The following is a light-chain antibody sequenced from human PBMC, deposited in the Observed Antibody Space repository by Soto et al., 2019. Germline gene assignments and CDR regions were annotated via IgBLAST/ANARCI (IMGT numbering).Light chain of an antibody. Sequence: QLPHPHSSLSPSVGDRATTTCQASQDISNYLNWYQQKPGKAPKLLICDASNLETGVPSRFSGSGSGTDFTFTISILQPEDIATYYCQQYDNLPLTFGEGTKVDIK. CDR1: QDISNY. J-gene: IGKJ4*01. CDR3: QQYDNLPLT. CDR2: DAS. V-gene: IGKV1-33*01.